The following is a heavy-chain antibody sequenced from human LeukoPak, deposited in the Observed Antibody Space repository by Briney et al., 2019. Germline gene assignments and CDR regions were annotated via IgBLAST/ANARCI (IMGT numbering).Heavy chain of an antibody. J-gene: IGHJ4*02. Sequence: ASETLSLTCAVYGGSFSGYYWSWIRQPPGKGLEWIGEISHSGSTNYNPSLKSRVTISVDTSKNQFSLKLSSVTAADTAVYYCARGVVPHYFDYWGQGTLVTVSS. D-gene: IGHD2-2*01. V-gene: IGHV4-34*01. CDR1: GGSFSGYY. CDR3: ARGVVPHYFDY. CDR2: ISHSGST.